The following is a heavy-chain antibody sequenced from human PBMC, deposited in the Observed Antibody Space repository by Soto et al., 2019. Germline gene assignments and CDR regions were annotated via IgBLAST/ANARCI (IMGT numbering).Heavy chain of an antibody. D-gene: IGHD3-16*01. J-gene: IGHJ4*03. Sequence: QLGGSLRLSCVASGFTFEDFSMHWVRQLPVKGIEWVSGISNNCRFVXXAYSVKGXXTISIYNAKNXLYVEXRSRRVEAKALFYWAKDWGNYYYFDYWGKGTMVTASS. CDR3: AKDWGNYYYFDY. CDR1: GFTFEDFS. CDR2: ISNNCRFV. V-gene: IGHV3-9*01.